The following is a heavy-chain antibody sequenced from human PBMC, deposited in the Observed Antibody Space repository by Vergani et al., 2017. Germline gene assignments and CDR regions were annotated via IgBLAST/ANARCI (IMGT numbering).Heavy chain of an antibody. CDR2: INHSGST. V-gene: IGHV4-34*01. CDR3: ATSGGIGPDAFDI. Sequence: QVQLQQWGAGLLKPSETLSLTCAVYGGSFSGYYWSWIRQPPGKGLEWIGEINHSGSTNYNPSLKSRVTISVDTSKNQFSLKLSSVTAADTAVYYCATSGGIGPDAFDIWGLGTMVTVSS. CDR1: GGSFSGYY. J-gene: IGHJ3*02. D-gene: IGHD1-14*01.